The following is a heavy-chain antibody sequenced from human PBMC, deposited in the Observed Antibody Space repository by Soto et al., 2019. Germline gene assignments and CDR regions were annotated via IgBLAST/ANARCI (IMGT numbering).Heavy chain of an antibody. D-gene: IGHD2-2*02. CDR2: ISSSGSTI. CDR3: ASRNTGGFDY. V-gene: IGHV3-48*03. CDR1: GFTFSSYE. Sequence: ESGGGLVQPGGSLRLSCAASGFTFSSYEVNWVRQAPGKELEWVSYISSSGSTIYYADSVKGRFTISRDNAKNLLYLRMNSLRVEDTAVYYCASRNTGGFDYWGQGTLVTVSS. J-gene: IGHJ4*02.